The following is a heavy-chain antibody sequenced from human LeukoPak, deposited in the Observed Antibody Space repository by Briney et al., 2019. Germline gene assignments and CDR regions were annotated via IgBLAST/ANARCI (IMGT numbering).Heavy chain of an antibody. CDR1: GGSISSSSYY. V-gene: IGHV4-39*01. Sequence: SETLSLTCTVSGGSISSSSYYWGWIRQPPGKGLEWIGSIYYSGSTYYNPSLKSRVTISVDTSTNQFYLKLSSVTAADTAVYYCARVYSGSYYAFDIWGQGTMVTVSS. CDR3: ARVYSGSYYAFDI. CDR2: IYYSGST. D-gene: IGHD1-26*01. J-gene: IGHJ3*02.